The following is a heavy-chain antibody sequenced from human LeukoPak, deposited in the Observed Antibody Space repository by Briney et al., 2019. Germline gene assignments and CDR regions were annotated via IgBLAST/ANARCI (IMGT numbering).Heavy chain of an antibody. D-gene: IGHD3-3*01. J-gene: IGHJ4*02. CDR1: GYTFTSYG. V-gene: IGHV1-18*01. CDR3: ARVGYDFWSGCHFDY. CDR2: ISAYNGNT. Sequence: GASVKVSCKASGYTFTSYGISWVRQAPGQGLEWMGWISAYNGNTNYAQKLQGRVTMTTDTSTSTAYMELRSLRSDDTAVYYCARVGYDFWSGCHFDYWGQGTLVTVSS.